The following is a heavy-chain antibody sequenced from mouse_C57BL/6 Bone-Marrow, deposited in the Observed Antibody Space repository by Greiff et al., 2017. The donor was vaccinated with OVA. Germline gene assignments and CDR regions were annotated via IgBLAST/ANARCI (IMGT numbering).Heavy chain of an antibody. CDR3: ARDRGTVVAKDY. J-gene: IGHJ2*01. V-gene: IGHV5-4*01. D-gene: IGHD1-1*01. CDR1: GFTFSSYA. CDR2: ISDGGSYT. Sequence: EVKLMESGGGLVKPGGSLKLSCAASGFTFSSYAMSWVRQTPEKRLEWVATISDGGSYTYYPDNVKGRFTISRDNAKNNLYLQMSHLKSEDTAMYYCARDRGTVVAKDYWGQGTTLTVSS.